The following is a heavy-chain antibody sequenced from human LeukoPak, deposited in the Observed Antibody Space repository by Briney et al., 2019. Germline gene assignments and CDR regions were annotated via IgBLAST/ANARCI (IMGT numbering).Heavy chain of an antibody. J-gene: IGHJ6*02. V-gene: IGHV3-30*18. D-gene: IGHD3-10*01. CDR2: ISYDGSNK. CDR3: AKDVVRGTYYYYGMDV. Sequence: GGSLRLSCAASGFTFSSYGMHWIRQAPGKGLEWVAVISYDGSNKYYADSVKGRFTISRDNSKNTLYLQMNSLRAEDTAVYYCAKDVVRGTYYYYGMDVWGQGTTVTVSS. CDR1: GFTFSSYG.